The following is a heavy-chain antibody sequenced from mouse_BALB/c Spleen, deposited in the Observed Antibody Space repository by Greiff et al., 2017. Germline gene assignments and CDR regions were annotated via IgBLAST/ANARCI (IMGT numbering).Heavy chain of an antibody. Sequence: EVKLMESGGGLVQPGGSRKLSCAASGFTFSSFGMHWVRQAPEKGLEWVAYISSGSSTIYYADTVKGRFTISRDNPKNTLFLQMTSLRSEDTAMYYCARSLLRLRESMDYWGQGTTLTVSS. J-gene: IGHJ2*01. CDR2: ISSGSSTI. CDR1: GFTFSSFG. CDR3: ARSLLRLRESMDY. D-gene: IGHD1-2*01. V-gene: IGHV5-17*02.